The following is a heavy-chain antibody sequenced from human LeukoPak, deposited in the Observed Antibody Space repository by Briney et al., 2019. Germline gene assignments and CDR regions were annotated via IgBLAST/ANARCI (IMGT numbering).Heavy chain of an antibody. D-gene: IGHD4-11*01. CDR1: GFTFSDYY. Sequence: GGSLRLSCAASGFTFSDYYMSWIRQAPGKGLEWVSAISGSGGSTYYADSVKGRFTISRDNSKNTLYLQMNSLRAEDTAVYYCAKYVRTVTTSFDYWGQGTLVTVSS. CDR2: ISGSGGST. CDR3: AKYVRTVTTSFDY. V-gene: IGHV3-23*01. J-gene: IGHJ4*02.